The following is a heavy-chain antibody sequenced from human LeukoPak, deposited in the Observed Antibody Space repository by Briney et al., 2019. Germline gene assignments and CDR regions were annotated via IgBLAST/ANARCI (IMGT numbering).Heavy chain of an antibody. CDR3: ARLYRKTYKWNDQPDY. V-gene: IGHV4-39*07. CDR1: GGSISSSSYY. Sequence: SETLSLTCSVSGGSISSSSYYWGWIRQPPGKGLEWIGTFHYSGSTYYNPSLKSRVTISVNMSKNQFSLKLISVTAADTAVYYCARLYRKTYKWNDQPDYWGQGTLVTVSS. D-gene: IGHD1-20*01. CDR2: FHYSGST. J-gene: IGHJ4*02.